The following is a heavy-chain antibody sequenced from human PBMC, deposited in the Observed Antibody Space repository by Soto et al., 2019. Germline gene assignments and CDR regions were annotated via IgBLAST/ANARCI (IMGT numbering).Heavy chain of an antibody. CDR2: ISWNSGGI. CDR3: AKGESFDP. CDR1: GFTFDDYA. V-gene: IGHV3-9*01. J-gene: IGHJ5*02. Sequence: EVQLVESGGGLVQPGRSLRLSCAASGFTFDDYAMHWVRQAPGKGLEWVTGISWNSGGIGCADSVKGRFTSSRDNAKNSLYLQMNSLRAEDTALYYGAKGESFDPWGQGTLVTVSS.